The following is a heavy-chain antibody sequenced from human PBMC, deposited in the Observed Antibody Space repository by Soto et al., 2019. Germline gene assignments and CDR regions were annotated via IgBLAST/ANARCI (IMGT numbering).Heavy chain of an antibody. Sequence: WTWIRQSPDKGLEWIGEANHSGTTYYNPSLKTRVTISVHTPKNQFSLKMSSVTAADTAVYYCARGIGYCSSINCYSSRRLRFDSWGQGTLVTVSS. CDR2: ANHSGTT. CDR3: ARGIGYCSSINCYSSRRLRFDS. J-gene: IGHJ4*02. V-gene: IGHV4-34*01. D-gene: IGHD2-2*01.